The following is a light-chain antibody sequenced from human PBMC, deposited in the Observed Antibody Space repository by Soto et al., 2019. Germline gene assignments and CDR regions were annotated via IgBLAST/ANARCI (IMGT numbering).Light chain of an antibody. V-gene: IGKV1-39*01. J-gene: IGKJ1*01. CDR1: QTITSD. CDR3: QQTYSTPGWK. Sequence: IQMTHSPSSLSASVGDRVTITFRSSQTITSDLNWYQQRPGKAPKLLIYAASNLQSGVPSRFSGSGSGTDFTFIIRSLQPEDSATYYCQQTYSTPGWKFGQGTKVDIK. CDR2: AAS.